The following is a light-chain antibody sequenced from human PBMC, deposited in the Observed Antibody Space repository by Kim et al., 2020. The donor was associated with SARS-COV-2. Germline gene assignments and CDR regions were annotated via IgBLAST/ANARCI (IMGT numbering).Light chain of an antibody. J-gene: IGKJ2*01. Sequence: LAPGEKATLSCRASQSVTSSYFAWYQQKPGQAPRLLIYSASSRATGIPDRFSGSGSGTDFTLTISRLEPEDFAVYYCQQYGSSPYTFGQGTKLEI. CDR3: QQYGSSPYT. V-gene: IGKV3-20*01. CDR2: SAS. CDR1: QSVTSSY.